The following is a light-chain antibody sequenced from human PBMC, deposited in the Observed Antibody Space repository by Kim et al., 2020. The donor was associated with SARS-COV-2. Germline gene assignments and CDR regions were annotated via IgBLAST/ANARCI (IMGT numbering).Light chain of an antibody. J-gene: IGKJ3*01. CDR3: QQYGNSPFT. CDR2: GTS. V-gene: IGKV3-20*01. CDR1: QTVSISY. Sequence: EIVLTQSPGTLSLSPGERATLSCRASQTVSISYFAWCQHRPGPTPRLLIYGTSSRATGIPDRFSGSGSGTDFTLTINILEPEDIAVYYCQQYGNSPFTFGPGTRVEIK.